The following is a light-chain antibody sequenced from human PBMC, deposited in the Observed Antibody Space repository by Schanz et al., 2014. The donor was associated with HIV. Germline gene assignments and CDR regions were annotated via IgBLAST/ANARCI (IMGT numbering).Light chain of an antibody. CDR1: QSVSSSY. CDR3: QQRSNWPPS. J-gene: IGKJ4*01. V-gene: IGKV3-11*01. Sequence: EIVLTQSPGTLSLSPGERVTLSCRASQSVSSSYLAWYQQKPGQAPRLLIYGASNRATGIPARFSGSGSGTDFTLTISSLEPEDFAVYYCQQRSNWPPSFGGGTKVEIK. CDR2: GAS.